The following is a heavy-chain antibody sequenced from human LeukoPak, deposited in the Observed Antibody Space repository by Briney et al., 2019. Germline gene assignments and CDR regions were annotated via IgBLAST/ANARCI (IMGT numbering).Heavy chain of an antibody. D-gene: IGHD5-18*01. V-gene: IGHV3-9*01. CDR3: ARDRSYGSFDF. CDR2: ISWNSVSI. J-gene: IGHJ4*02. CDR1: GFTFDDYA. Sequence: SLSLSCAASGFTFDDYAMHWVRQAPGKGLEWVSAISWNSVSIGYADSVKGRFTISRDNAKNSLYLQMNSLRAEDTALYHCARDRSYGSFDFWGQGTLVTVSS.